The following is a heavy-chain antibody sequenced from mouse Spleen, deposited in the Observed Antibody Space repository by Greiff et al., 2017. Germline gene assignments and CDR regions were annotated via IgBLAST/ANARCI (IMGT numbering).Heavy chain of an antibody. D-gene: IGHD2-4*01. V-gene: IGHV5-6*02. CDR1: GFTFSSYG. J-gene: IGHJ2*01. Sequence: EVMLVESGGDLVKPGGSLKLSCAASGFTFSSYGMSWVRQTPDKRLEWVATISSGGSYTYYPDSVKGRFTISRDNAKNTLYLQMSSLKSEDTAMYYCARDDYDGGVFDYWGQGTTLTVSS. CDR2: ISSGGSYT. CDR3: ARDDYDGGVFDY.